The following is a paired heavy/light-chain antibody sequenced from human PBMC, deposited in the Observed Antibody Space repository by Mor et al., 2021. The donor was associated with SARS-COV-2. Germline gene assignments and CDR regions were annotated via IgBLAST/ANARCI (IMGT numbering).Heavy chain of an antibody. CDR3: ARELEMATTGYFLDY. J-gene: IGHJ4*02. CDR1: GGIFSSYA. D-gene: IGHD5-12*01. Sequence: QVQLVQSGAEVKKPGSSVKVSCKASGGIFSSYAVSWVRQAPGQGLEWVGRIIPILGTTNYAQKFQGRVTITADKSASTAHMELSSLRSEDTAVYYCARELEMATTGYFLDYWGQGTLVTVSS. CDR2: IIPILGTT. V-gene: IGHV1-69*04.
Light chain of an antibody. CDR3: QQSYSTPWT. J-gene: IGKJ1*01. CDR1: QSISSY. CDR2: ATS. Sequence: DIQMTQSPSSLSASVGDRVIITCRASQSISSYLNWYQQKPGKAPKLLIYATSNLQRGVPPRFSGSGSGTDFTLTISSLQPEDFATYYCQQSYSTPWTFGQGTKVEIK. V-gene: IGKV1-39*01.